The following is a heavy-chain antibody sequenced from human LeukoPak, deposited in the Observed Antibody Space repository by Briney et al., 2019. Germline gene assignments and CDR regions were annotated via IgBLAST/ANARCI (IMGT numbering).Heavy chain of an antibody. CDR3: ARGGAAAGFDY. J-gene: IGHJ4*02. D-gene: IGHD6-13*01. V-gene: IGHV5-51*01. Sequence: MGIIYPGDSDTRYSPSFQGQVTISADKSNSTAYLQWSSLKASDTAMYYCARGGAAAGFDYWGQGTLVTVSS. CDR2: IYPGDSDT.